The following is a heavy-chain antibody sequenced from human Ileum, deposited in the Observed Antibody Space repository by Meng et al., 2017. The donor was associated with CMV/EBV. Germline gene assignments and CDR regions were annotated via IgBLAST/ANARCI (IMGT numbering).Heavy chain of an antibody. D-gene: IGHD4-17*01. CDR3: AREENTVNQFEY. J-gene: IGHJ4*02. V-gene: IGHV4-4*07. CDR2: INAGGST. Sequence: QVHVQESGLGLVKPSETLSLTCAVSGGSISTYYWTWVRQPAGKGLEWIGRINAGGSTNDNPSLKSRVTMSVDTSKNQFSLKVTSVTAADTAVYYCAREENTVNQFEYWGQGTLVTVSS. CDR1: GGSISTYY.